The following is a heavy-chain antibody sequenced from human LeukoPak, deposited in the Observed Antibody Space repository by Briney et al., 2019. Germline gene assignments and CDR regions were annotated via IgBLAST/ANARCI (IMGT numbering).Heavy chain of an antibody. Sequence: PGGSLRLSCAASGLTFSSYAMSWVRQAPGEGLGWVSAISGSGSSTYYADSVKGRFTISRDNSKNTLYLQMNSLRAEDTAVYYCAAQHSGRYKGPLEYWGQGTLVTVSS. D-gene: IGHD1-26*01. V-gene: IGHV3-23*01. J-gene: IGHJ4*02. CDR2: ISGSGSST. CDR3: AAQHSGRYKGPLEY. CDR1: GLTFSSYA.